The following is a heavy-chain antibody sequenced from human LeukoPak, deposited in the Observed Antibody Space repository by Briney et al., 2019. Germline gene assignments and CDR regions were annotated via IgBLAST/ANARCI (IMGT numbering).Heavy chain of an antibody. J-gene: IGHJ3*01. CDR3: ASHKAYRAFDV. Sequence: GGSLRLSCAASDFTVSSNYMSWLPQAQGQGLVGISTIYSSVSTYYADSGKGRFTISRDNSKNTLYLQMNSLRAGDTAVYYCASHKAYRAFDVWGQGTMVIVSS. V-gene: IGHV3-66*02. CDR1: DFTVSSNY. D-gene: IGHD3-16*01. CDR2: IYSSVST.